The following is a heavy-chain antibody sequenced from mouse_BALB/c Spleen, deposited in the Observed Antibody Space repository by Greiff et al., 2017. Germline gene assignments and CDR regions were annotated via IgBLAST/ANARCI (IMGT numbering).Heavy chain of an antibody. J-gene: IGHJ4*01. CDR1: GDSITSGY. V-gene: IGHV3-8*02. Sequence: ESGPSLVKPSQTLSLTCSVTGDSITSGYWNWIRKFPGNKLEYMGYISYSGSTYYNPSLKSRISITRDTSKNQYYLQLNSVTTEDTATYYCARSYGSSLYAMDYWGQGTSVTVSS. D-gene: IGHD1-1*01. CDR3: ARSYGSSLYAMDY. CDR2: ISYSGST.